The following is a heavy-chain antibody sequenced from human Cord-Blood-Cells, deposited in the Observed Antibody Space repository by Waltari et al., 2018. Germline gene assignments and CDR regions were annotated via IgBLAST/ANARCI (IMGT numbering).Heavy chain of an antibody. CDR1: GGSVSSGSYY. D-gene: IGHD3-10*01. Sequence: QVQLQESGPGLVKPSETLSLTCTVSGGSVSSGSYYWSWIRQPPGKGLEWIGYIYYSGSTNYNPSLKSRVTISVDTSKNQFSLKLRSVTAADTAVYYCARVSRLGVYFDYWGQGTLVTVSS. J-gene: IGHJ4*02. CDR3: ARVSRLGVYFDY. V-gene: IGHV4-61*01. CDR2: IYYSGST.